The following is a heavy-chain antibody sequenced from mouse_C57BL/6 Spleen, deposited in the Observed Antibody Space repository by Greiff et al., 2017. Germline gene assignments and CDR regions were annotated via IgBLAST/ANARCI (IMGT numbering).Heavy chain of an antibody. Sequence: QVQLQQSGAELVRPGASVTLSCKASGYTFTDYEMHWVKQTPVHGLEWIGAIDPETSGTAYNQKFKGKAILTADKSSSTAYMELRSLTSEDSAVYYCTRSNYPYAMDYWGQGTSVTVSS. J-gene: IGHJ4*01. CDR1: GYTFTDYE. CDR3: TRSNYPYAMDY. CDR2: IDPETSGT. V-gene: IGHV1-15*01. D-gene: IGHD2-5*01.